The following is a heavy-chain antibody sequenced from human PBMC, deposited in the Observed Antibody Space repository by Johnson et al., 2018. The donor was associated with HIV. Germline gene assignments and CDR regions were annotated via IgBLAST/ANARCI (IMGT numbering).Heavy chain of an antibody. CDR1: GFTFSSYG. J-gene: IGHJ3*02. Sequence: QVQLVESGGGVVQPGRSLRPSCAASGFTFSSYGMHWVRQAPGKGLEWVAVLSYDGSNTYYADAVKGRFTISRDNSKNTLYLQMNSLRAEDTAVYYGASTSSGWFYAFDIWGQGTMVTVSS. D-gene: IGHD6-19*01. V-gene: IGHV3-30*03. CDR2: LSYDGSNT. CDR3: ASTSSGWFYAFDI.